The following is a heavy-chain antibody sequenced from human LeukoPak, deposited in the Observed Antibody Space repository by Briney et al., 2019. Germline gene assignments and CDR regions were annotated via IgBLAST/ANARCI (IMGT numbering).Heavy chain of an antibody. CDR1: GFTFSNAW. CDR3: TTVPGFYSSWYRIPFDY. V-gene: IGHV3-15*01. Sequence: GGSLRLSCAASGFTFSNAWMSWVRQAPGKGLEWVGRIKSKTDGGTTDYAAPVKGRFTISRDDSKNTLYLQMNSLKTEDTAVYYCTTVPGFYSSWYRIPFDYWGQGTLVTVSS. D-gene: IGHD6-13*01. J-gene: IGHJ4*02. CDR2: IKSKTDGGTT.